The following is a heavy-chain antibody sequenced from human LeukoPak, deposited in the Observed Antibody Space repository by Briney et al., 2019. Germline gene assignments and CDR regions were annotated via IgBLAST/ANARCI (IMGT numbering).Heavy chain of an antibody. J-gene: IGHJ4*02. CDR3: ARGQSDSSGYYDY. D-gene: IGHD3-22*01. CDR1: GFTISSYD. CDR2: IGTAGDT. V-gene: IGHV3-13*01. Sequence: PGGSLRLSCAASGFTISSYDMHWVRQATGKGLEWVSAIGTAGDTYYPGSVKGRFTISRENAKNSLYLQMNSLRAGDTAVYYCARGQSDSSGYYDYWGQGTLVTVSS.